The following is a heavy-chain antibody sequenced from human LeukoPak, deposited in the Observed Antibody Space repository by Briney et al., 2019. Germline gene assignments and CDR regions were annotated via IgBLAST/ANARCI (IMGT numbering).Heavy chain of an antibody. CDR3: TRPLSPIPN. CDR1: GFTVGNNY. CDR2: IYSGGAT. J-gene: IGHJ4*02. V-gene: IGHV3-66*01. Sequence: PGGSLRLSCAVSGFTVGNNYMTWVRQAPGKGLEWVSLIYSGGATYYTDSVKDRFIISRDNSKNTLYLQMNSLRTEDTAVYFCTRPLSPIPNWGRGTLVTVSS. D-gene: IGHD2-2*02.